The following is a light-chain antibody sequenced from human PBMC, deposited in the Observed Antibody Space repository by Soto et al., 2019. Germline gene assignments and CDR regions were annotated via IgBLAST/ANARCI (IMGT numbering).Light chain of an antibody. V-gene: IGLV1-44*01. CDR1: SSNIGSYT. Sequence: QSVLAQPPSASGTPGQRVTISCSGSSSNIGSYTVHWFQQLPGAAPKPLIYTTDQRPSGVPDRFSGSKSGTSAPLAISGLQSEDEADYYCAAWDASLNGHVFGSGTKVTV. CDR3: AAWDASLNGHV. CDR2: TTD. J-gene: IGLJ1*01.